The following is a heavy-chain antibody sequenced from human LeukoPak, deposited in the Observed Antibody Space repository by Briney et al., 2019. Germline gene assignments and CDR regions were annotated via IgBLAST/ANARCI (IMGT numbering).Heavy chain of an antibody. CDR2: IYYSGST. Sequence: SETLSLTCTVSGGSISSSSYYWGWIRQPPGKGLEWIGSIYYSGSTYYNPSLKSRVTISVDTSKNQFSLKLSSVTAADTAVYYCARGPPNPDTAMAYFDYWGQGTLVTVSS. V-gene: IGHV4-39*01. J-gene: IGHJ4*02. CDR3: ARGPPNPDTAMAYFDY. D-gene: IGHD5-18*01. CDR1: GGSISSSSYY.